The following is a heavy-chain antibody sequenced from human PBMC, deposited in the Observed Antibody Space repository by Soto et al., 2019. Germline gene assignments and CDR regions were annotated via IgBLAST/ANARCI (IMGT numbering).Heavy chain of an antibody. CDR3: AREGSYYFDSRIDY. D-gene: IGHD3-10*01. Sequence: QVRLVQSGAEVKKPGGSVSVSCKAPEYTFANHFIHWVRQAPGQGLEWMGIVNPSGGPTRYTQKFQGRVTMTRDTSTSTVYMVLSSLTSADTAVYYCAREGSYYFDSRIDYWGQGTLVTVSS. J-gene: IGHJ4*02. V-gene: IGHV1-46*01. CDR2: VNPSGGPT. CDR1: EYTFANHF.